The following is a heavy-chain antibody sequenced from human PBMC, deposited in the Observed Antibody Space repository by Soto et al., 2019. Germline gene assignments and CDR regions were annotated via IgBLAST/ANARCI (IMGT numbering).Heavy chain of an antibody. Sequence: EVQLVESGGGLVQPGGSLRLSCAASGFTFSSYSMNWVRQAPGKGLEWVSYISSSSRTIYYADSVKGRFTISRDNAKNSLYLQMNSLRAEDTAVYYWARDRFDYYDSSGYWRFDPWGQGTLVTVSS. CDR1: GFTFSSYS. D-gene: IGHD3-22*01. CDR3: ARDRFDYYDSSGYWRFDP. V-gene: IGHV3-48*01. J-gene: IGHJ5*02. CDR2: ISSSSRTI.